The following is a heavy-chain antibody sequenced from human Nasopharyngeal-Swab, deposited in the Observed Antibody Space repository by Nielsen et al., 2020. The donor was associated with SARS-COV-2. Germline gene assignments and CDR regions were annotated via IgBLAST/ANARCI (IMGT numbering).Heavy chain of an antibody. CDR3: ARPSPYGDYSFDY. Sequence: ASVKVSCKASGYTFTTHAMNWVRQAPGQGLEWMGWINTSTGSPRYAQGFTGRFVFSLDTSVSTAYLQIRSLKPEDTAVYFCARPSPYGDYSFDYWGQGTLVTVSS. D-gene: IGHD4-17*01. CDR1: GYTFTTHA. J-gene: IGHJ4*02. CDR2: INTSTGSP. V-gene: IGHV7-4-1*01.